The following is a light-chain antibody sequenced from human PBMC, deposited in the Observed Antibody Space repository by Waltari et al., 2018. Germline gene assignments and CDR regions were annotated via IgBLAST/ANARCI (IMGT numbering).Light chain of an antibody. CDR1: DANLATNP. J-gene: IGLJ3*02. CDR3: ASWDANLSGPV. Sequence: HSVLTHPPSASGTPGQTVTIPCSGDDANLATNPFHWYPQAPGTAPKLLIYSNERRPSGVPDRFSGSKSGASASLAISGLQSEDEAHYYCASWDANLSGPVFGGGTKLTV. V-gene: IGLV1-44*01. CDR2: SNE.